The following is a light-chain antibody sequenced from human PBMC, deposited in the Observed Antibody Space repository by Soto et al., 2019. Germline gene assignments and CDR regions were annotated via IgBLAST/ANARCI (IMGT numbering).Light chain of an antibody. CDR2: EVS. CDR3: TSYTSYTSLDV. CDR1: SSDIGAYDY. J-gene: IGLJ1*01. V-gene: IGLV2-14*01. Sequence: QSVLTQPASLSGSPGQWITISCTGTSSDIGAYDYVYWYQQHPGKAPKLIIYEVSNRPSGVSNRFSGSTSGHTASLTISGHQSDDEAYYFCTSYTSYTSLDVFGTGTKLTVL.